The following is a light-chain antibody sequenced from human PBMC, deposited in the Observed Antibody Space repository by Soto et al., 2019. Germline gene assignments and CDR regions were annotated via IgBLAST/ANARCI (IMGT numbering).Light chain of an antibody. J-gene: IGKJ1*01. Sequence: DIQMTQSPCTLSASVGDRVTITCRASQSIGSWLAWYQQKPGKAPKLLIYDASSLESGVPSRFSGSGSGTEFTLTISSLQPDDFATYYCQQYNSYWTFGQGTKVDIK. CDR3: QQYNSYWT. CDR1: QSIGSW. V-gene: IGKV1-5*01. CDR2: DAS.